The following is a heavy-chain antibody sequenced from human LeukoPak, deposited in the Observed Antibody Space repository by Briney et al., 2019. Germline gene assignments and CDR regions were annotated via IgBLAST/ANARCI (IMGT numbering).Heavy chain of an antibody. CDR3: ARWGQYCSSTSCSNWFDH. CDR1: GGSFSGYY. D-gene: IGHD2-2*01. CDR2: INHSGST. V-gene: IGHV4-34*01. J-gene: IGHJ5*02. Sequence: SETLSLTCAVYGGSFSGYYWSWIRQPPGKGLEWIGEINHSGSTNYNPSLKSRVTISVDTSKNQFSLKLSSVTAADTAVYYCARWGQYCSSTSCSNWFDHWGQGTLVTVSS.